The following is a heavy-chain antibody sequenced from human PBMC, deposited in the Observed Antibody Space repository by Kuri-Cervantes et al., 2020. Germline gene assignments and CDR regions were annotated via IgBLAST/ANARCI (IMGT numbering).Heavy chain of an antibody. D-gene: IGHD3-9*01. Sequence: ASVKVSCKASGYTFTGYYMHWVRQAPGQGLEWMGIINPSGGSTSYAQKFQGRVTITADESTSTAYMELSSLRSEDTAVYYCACSYDILTGIDDPWGQGTLVTVSS. CDR2: INPSGGST. J-gene: IGHJ5*02. CDR3: ACSYDILTGIDDP. V-gene: IGHV1-46*01. CDR1: GYTFTGYY.